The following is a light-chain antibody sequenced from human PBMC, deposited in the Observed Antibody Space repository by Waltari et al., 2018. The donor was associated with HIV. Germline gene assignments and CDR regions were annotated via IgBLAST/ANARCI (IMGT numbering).Light chain of an antibody. V-gene: IGKV3-11*01. J-gene: IGKJ4*01. CDR3: QQRSNWPPLT. Sequence: EIVLTQSPATLSLSPGERATLSCRASQSVSRYLAWYQQKPGQAPSLLIYDASNMATGIPASFSGSGSGTDFTLTISSLVPEDFAVYYCQQRSNWPPLTFGGGTKVEIK. CDR2: DAS. CDR1: QSVSRY.